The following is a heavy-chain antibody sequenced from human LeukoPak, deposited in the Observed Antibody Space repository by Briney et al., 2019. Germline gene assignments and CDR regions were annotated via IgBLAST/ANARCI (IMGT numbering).Heavy chain of an antibody. CDR1: GFTFSSFG. CDR3: AKCILTGYYKGYMDV. D-gene: IGHD3-9*01. Sequence: GGTLRLSCAASGFTFSSFGMSWVRQAPGKGLEWVSAISGSGVSTYYADSVKGRFTISRDNSKNSLYLQMNSLRAEDTAVYYCAKCILTGYYKGYMDVWGKGTMVTISS. V-gene: IGHV3-23*01. J-gene: IGHJ6*03. CDR2: ISGSGVST.